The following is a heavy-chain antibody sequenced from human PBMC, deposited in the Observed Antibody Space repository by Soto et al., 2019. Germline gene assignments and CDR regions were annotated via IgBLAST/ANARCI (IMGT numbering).Heavy chain of an antibody. V-gene: IGHV1-58*01. CDR3: AAGDSSGYYGG. J-gene: IGHJ4*02. Sequence: AASVKVSCKASGFTFTSSSVQWVRQARGQRLEWIGWITVGTGNTNYAQKFQERVTITRDMSTSTAYMELSNLRSEDTAVYYCAAGDSSGYYGGWGQGTQVTVSS. CDR1: GFTFTSSS. D-gene: IGHD3-22*01. CDR2: ITVGTGNT.